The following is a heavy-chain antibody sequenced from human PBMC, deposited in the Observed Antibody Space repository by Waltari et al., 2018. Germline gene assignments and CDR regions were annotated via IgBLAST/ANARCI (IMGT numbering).Heavy chain of an antibody. CDR3: ARALDYGVHEGYFDY. D-gene: IGHD4-17*01. V-gene: IGHV4-31*03. CDR2: IYYSGST. J-gene: IGHJ4*02. Sequence: QVQLQESGPGLVKPSQTLSLTCTFSGGSIRSGGYYSSWTLPHPGKGLEWIGYIYYSGSTYYNPSLKSRVTVSVDTSKNQFSLKLSSVTAADTAVYYCARALDYGVHEGYFDYWGQGTLVTVSS. CDR1: GGSIRSGGYY.